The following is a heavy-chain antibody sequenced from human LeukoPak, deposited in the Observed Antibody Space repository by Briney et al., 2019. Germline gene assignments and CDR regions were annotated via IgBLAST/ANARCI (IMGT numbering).Heavy chain of an antibody. CDR1: GGSFSGYY. CDR2: INHSGST. CDR3: ARVGYSYGSTERFDY. Sequence: SETLCLTCAVYGGSFSGYYWSWIRQPPGKGLEWIGEINHSGSTNYNPSLKSRVTISVDTSKNQFSLKLSSVTAADTAVYYCARVGYSYGSTERFDYWGQGTLASVSS. D-gene: IGHD5-18*01. V-gene: IGHV4-34*01. J-gene: IGHJ4*02.